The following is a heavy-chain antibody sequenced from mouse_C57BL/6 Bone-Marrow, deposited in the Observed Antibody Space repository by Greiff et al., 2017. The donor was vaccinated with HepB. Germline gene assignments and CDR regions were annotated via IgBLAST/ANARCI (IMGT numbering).Heavy chain of an antibody. CDR1: GYTFTDYY. CDR3: AREEGTWFAY. Sequence: LQQSGPELVKPGASVKISCKASGYTFTDYYMNWVKQSHGKSLEWIGDINPNNGGTSYNQKFKGKATLTVDKSSSTAYMELRSLTSEDSAVYYCAREEGTWFAYWGQGTLVTVSA. CDR2: INPNNGGT. J-gene: IGHJ3*01. V-gene: IGHV1-26*01.